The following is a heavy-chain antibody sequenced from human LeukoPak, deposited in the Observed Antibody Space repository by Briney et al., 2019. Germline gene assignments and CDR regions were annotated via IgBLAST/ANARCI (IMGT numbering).Heavy chain of an antibody. V-gene: IGHV1-69*13. CDR2: IIPIFGTA. D-gene: IGHD3-10*01. Sequence: ASVKVSCKASGGTFSSYAISWVRQAPGQGLEWMGGIIPIFGTANYAQKFQGRVTITADESTSTAYMELSSLRSEDTAVYYCARDRGVQLLWFGESTNYYFDYWGQGTLVTVSS. J-gene: IGHJ4*02. CDR3: ARDRGVQLLWFGESTNYYFDY. CDR1: GGTFSSYA.